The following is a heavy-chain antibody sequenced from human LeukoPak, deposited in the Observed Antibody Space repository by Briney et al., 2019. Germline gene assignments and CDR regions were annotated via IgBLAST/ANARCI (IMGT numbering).Heavy chain of an antibody. CDR3: ARGLQIAVAGLQFDY. Sequence: GGSLRLSCAASGFTVSSSYMSWVRQAPGKGLEWVSIIYSGGSTYYADSVRGKFTISRDISKNTLYLQMNSLRAEDTAVYYCARGLQIAVAGLQFDYWGQGTPVTVSS. D-gene: IGHD6-13*01. CDR2: IYSGGST. V-gene: IGHV3-66*01. J-gene: IGHJ4*02. CDR1: GFTVSSSY.